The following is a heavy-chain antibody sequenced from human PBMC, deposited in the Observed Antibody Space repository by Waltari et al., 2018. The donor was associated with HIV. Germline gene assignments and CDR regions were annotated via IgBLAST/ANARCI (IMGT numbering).Heavy chain of an antibody. CDR3: ATAQICSTSSCYDY. CDR2: CDPEDAET. V-gene: IGHV1-24*01. J-gene: IGHJ4*02. Sequence: QVQLVQAGAEVKKPGASVKGSCKVSGYQLTDFHMHWVRQAPGKGLEWRGGCDPEDAETIYAQKFQGRVTMTEDTSTDTAYMELSSLRSEDTALYYCATAQICSTSSCYDYWGQGTLVTVSS. CDR1: GYQLTDFH. D-gene: IGHD2-2*01.